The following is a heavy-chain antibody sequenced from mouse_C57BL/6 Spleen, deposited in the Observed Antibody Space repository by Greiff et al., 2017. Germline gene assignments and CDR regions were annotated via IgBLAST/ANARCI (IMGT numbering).Heavy chain of an antibody. CDR3: AVCGSSYVRHFDV. J-gene: IGHJ1*03. D-gene: IGHD1-1*01. CDR1: GYTFTDYE. CDR2: IDPETGGT. V-gene: IGHV1-15*01. Sequence: QVQLKESGAELVRPGASVTLSCKASGYTFTDYEMHWVKQTPVHGLEWIGAIDPETGGTAYNQKFKGKAILTADKSSSTAYMELRSLTSEDSAVYYCAVCGSSYVRHFDVWGTGTTVTVSS.